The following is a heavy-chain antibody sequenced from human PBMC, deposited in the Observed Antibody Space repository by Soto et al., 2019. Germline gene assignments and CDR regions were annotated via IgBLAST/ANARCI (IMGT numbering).Heavy chain of an antibody. CDR3: ARDLAVRWQLGSDGYYFDY. D-gene: IGHD6-6*01. Sequence: PGGSLRLSCAASGFTFSSYTMNWVRQAPGKGLEWVSSISSSSSYIYYADSVKGRFTISRDNAKNSLYLQMNSLRAEDTAVYYCARDLAVRWQLGSDGYYFDYWGQGTLVTVSS. J-gene: IGHJ4*02. V-gene: IGHV3-21*04. CDR2: ISSSSSYI. CDR1: GFTFSSYT.